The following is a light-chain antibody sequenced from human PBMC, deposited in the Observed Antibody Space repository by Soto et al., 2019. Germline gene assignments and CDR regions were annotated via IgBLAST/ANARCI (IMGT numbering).Light chain of an antibody. Sequence: QSALTKPASVSGSPGQSITISCTGTSSDVGGYNYVSWYQQYPGRAPKLMIYEVSNRPSGVSNRFSGSKSVNTASLTISGLQAEDEAGYYCSSFTSSSTQVLGGGTKVTVL. J-gene: IGLJ3*02. CDR3: SSFTSSSTQV. V-gene: IGLV2-14*01. CDR2: EVS. CDR1: SSDVGGYNY.